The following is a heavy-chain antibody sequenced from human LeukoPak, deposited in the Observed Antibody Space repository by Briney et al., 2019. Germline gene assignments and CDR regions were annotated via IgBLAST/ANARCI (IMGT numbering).Heavy chain of an antibody. J-gene: IGHJ6*03. D-gene: IGHD1-1*01. CDR2: ISPSGDIT. Sequence: PGGSLRLSCAGSGFSFSSHGMNWVRQAPGKGLEWVSGISPSGDITYYTDSVRGRFTISRDNFKNTLSLQVNSLRAEDTAMYYCAKEGPGWNDVYYYYMDVWGKGTTVTVSS. CDR1: GFSFSSHG. V-gene: IGHV3-23*01. CDR3: AKEGPGWNDVYYYYMDV.